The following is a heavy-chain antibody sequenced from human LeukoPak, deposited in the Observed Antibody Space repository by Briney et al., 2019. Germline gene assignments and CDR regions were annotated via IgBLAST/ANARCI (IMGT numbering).Heavy chain of an antibody. CDR3: ARGGYYYGSGSYYDGGWGLDY. CDR1: GGSISNGTYS. J-gene: IGHJ4*02. D-gene: IGHD3-10*01. Sequence: SETLSLPCAVSGGSISNGTYSWSWIRQPPGKGPEWIGYIYHSGSAFYSPSLRSRVTISVDRSKNHFSLKMNSVTAADTAVYYCARGGYYYGSGSYYDGGWGLDYWGPGALVIVSS. V-gene: IGHV4-30-2*01. CDR2: IYHSGSA.